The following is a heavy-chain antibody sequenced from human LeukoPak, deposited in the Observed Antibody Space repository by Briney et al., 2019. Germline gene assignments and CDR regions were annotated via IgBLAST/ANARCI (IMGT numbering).Heavy chain of an antibody. J-gene: IGHJ5*02. V-gene: IGHV3-23*01. CDR2: ISGSGGST. CDR1: GFTFNNYA. CDR3: AKRLWSETYNWFDP. D-gene: IGHD2-21*01. Sequence: GGSLRLSCAASGFTFNNYAMSWVRQAPGKGLEWVSAISGSGGSTYYADSVKGRFTISRDNSKNTLYLQMNSLRAEDTAVYYCAKRLWSETYNWFDPWGQGTLVTVSS.